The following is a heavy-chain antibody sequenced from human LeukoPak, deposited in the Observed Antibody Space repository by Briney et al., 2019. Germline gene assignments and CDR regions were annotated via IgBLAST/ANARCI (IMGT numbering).Heavy chain of an antibody. CDR1: GFTFNTYE. J-gene: IGHJ3*02. CDR2: IRSKANSYAT. D-gene: IGHD3-22*01. CDR3: TRDYDSSANDAFDI. Sequence: GGSLRLSCAASGFTFNTYEMNWVRQASGKGLEWVGRIRSKANSYATAYAASVKGRFTISRDDSKNTAYLQMNSLKTEDTAVYYCTRDYDSSANDAFDIWGQGTMVTVSS. V-gene: IGHV3-73*01.